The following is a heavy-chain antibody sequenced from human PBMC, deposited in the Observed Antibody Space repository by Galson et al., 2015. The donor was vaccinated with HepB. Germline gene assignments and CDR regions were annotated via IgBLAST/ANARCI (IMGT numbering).Heavy chain of an antibody. CDR2: ISPRGGSA. Sequence: SVKVSCKASGYIFSNYYFHWVRQAPGQGLEWMGMISPRGGSASYAQKLQGRVTMTTDTSTSTAYMELRSLKSDDTAVYYCARARYSSSPPDLWGQGTLVTVSS. CDR1: GYIFSNYY. J-gene: IGHJ4*02. D-gene: IGHD3-22*01. V-gene: IGHV1-46*04. CDR3: ARARYSSSPPDL.